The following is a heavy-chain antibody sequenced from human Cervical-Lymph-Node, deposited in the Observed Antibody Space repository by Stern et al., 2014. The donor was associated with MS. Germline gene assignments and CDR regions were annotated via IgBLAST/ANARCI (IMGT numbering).Heavy chain of an antibody. Sequence: VQLVESGGGLVQPGRSLTLSCAASGFTFDDFAMNWVRLAPGKGLERVSGINWNSGSLAYADSVKGRFSISRDSAKNSLFLQMNSLRPEDTALYYCTKDSGYFSGLFDSWGQGTLVTVSS. CDR1: GFTFDDFA. V-gene: IGHV3-9*01. CDR3: TKDSGYFSGLFDS. J-gene: IGHJ4*02. CDR2: INWNSGSL. D-gene: IGHD3-22*01.